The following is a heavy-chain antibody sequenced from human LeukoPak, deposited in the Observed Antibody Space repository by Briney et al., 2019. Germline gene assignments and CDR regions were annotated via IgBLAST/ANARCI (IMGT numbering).Heavy chain of an antibody. Sequence: GGSLRLSCAASGFTFSSYSMNWVRQAPGKGLEWVSSISSSSSYIYYADSVKGRFTISRDNAKNSPYLQMNSLRAEDTAVYYCARDLFSENYYDSSGLDYWGQGTLVTVSS. J-gene: IGHJ4*02. CDR3: ARDLFSENYYDSSGLDY. CDR2: ISSSSSYI. D-gene: IGHD3-22*01. V-gene: IGHV3-21*01. CDR1: GFTFSSYS.